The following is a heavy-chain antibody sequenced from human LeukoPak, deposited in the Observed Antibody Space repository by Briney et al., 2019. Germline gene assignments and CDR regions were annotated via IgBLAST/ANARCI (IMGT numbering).Heavy chain of an antibody. D-gene: IGHD3-22*01. J-gene: IGHJ1*01. Sequence: ASVKVSCKASGGTFSSYAISWVRQAPGQGLEWMGGTIPIFGTANYAQKFQGRVTITTDESTSTAYMELSSLRSEDTAVYYCARGANYYDSSGYYPVPEYFQHWGQGTLVTVSS. CDR2: TIPIFGTA. CDR1: GGTFSSYA. CDR3: ARGANYYDSSGYYPVPEYFQH. V-gene: IGHV1-69*05.